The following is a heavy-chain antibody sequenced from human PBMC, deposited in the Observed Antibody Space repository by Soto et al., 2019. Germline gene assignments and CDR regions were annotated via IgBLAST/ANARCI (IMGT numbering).Heavy chain of an antibody. CDR1: GFTFRDYP. CDR3: AKDRGYYSSSWPSY. CDR2: ITSSGDRA. D-gene: IGHD6-13*01. V-gene: IGHV3-23*01. J-gene: IGHJ4*02. Sequence: GGSLRLSCAASGFTFRDYPMTWVRQAPGQGLEYVSSITSSGDRAFYVDSVKGRFTISRDNSKNTVYLQMNSLRAEDTAVYYCAKDRGYYSSSWPSYWGQGTLVTVSS.